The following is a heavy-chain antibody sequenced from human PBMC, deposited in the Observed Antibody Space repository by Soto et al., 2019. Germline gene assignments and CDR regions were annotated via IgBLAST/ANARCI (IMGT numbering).Heavy chain of an antibody. V-gene: IGHV3-23*01. J-gene: IGHJ6*03. CDR2: MSGSGGST. CDR3: AKGSTVSVTYMDV. D-gene: IGHD4-17*01. Sequence: GGSLRLSCAASGFTISSHAMSWVRQAPGKGLEWVSAMSGSGGSTYYAGSVKGRFTISRDESKNTRYLQMTSMGAEYTAVYHCAKGSTVSVTYMDVWGKGTTVTVSS. CDR1: GFTISSHA.